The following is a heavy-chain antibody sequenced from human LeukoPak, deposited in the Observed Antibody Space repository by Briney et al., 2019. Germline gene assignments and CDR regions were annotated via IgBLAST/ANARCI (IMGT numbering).Heavy chain of an antibody. D-gene: IGHD3-22*01. V-gene: IGHV4-31*03. CDR1: GGSISSGGYY. Sequence: SETLSLTCTVSGGSISSGGYYWSWIRQHPGKGLEWIGYIYYSGSTYYNPSLKSRVTISVDTSKNQFSLKLSSVTAAGTAVYYCARADYYYDSSGYYFDYWGQGTLVTVSS. CDR2: IYYSGST. CDR3: ARADYYYDSSGYYFDY. J-gene: IGHJ4*02.